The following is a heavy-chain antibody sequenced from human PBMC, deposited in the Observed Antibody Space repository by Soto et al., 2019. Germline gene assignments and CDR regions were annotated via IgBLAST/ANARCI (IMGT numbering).Heavy chain of an antibody. CDR2: ISGSGGST. J-gene: IGHJ4*02. D-gene: IGHD2-15*01. CDR1: GFTFSSYA. V-gene: IGHV3-23*01. Sequence: GGSLRLSCAASGFTFSSYAMSWVRQAPGKGLEWVSAISGSGGSTYYADSVKGRFTISRDNSKNTLYLQMNSLRAEDTAVYYCAKSDINGGCYSSSFDYWGQVTLVTVAS. CDR3: AKSDINGGCYSSSFDY.